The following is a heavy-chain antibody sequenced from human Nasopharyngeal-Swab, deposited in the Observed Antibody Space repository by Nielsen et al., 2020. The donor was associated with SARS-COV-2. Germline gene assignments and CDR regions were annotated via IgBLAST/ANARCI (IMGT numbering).Heavy chain of an antibody. J-gene: IGHJ4*02. CDR2: MNPNSGNT. CDR1: GYTFTSYD. Sequence: ASVKVSCKASGYTFTSYDINWVRQATGQGLEWMGWMNPNSGNTGYAQKFQGRVTMTRNTSISTAYMELSSLRSEDTAVYYCARAGKIQLWFNSLYYFDYWCQGTLVTVSS. D-gene: IGHD5-18*01. CDR3: ARAGKIQLWFNSLYYFDY. V-gene: IGHV1-8*01.